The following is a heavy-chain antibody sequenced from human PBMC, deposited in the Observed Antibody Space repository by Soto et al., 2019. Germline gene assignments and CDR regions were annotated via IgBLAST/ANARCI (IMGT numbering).Heavy chain of an antibody. Sequence: SETLSLTCAVYGGSFSGYYWSWIRQPPGKGLEWIGEINHSGRTNYNPSLKSRVTISVDTSKNQFSLKLSSVTAADTAVYYCARAAYSSSRDGAYYYYGMDVWGQGTTVTVSS. CDR2: INHSGRT. J-gene: IGHJ6*02. V-gene: IGHV4-34*01. CDR3: ARAAYSSSRDGAYYYYGMDV. D-gene: IGHD6-6*01. CDR1: GGSFSGYY.